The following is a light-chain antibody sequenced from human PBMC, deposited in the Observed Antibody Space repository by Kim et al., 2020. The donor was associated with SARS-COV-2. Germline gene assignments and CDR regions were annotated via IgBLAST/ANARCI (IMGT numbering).Light chain of an antibody. Sequence: SVGDRVSITCRASQTINNWLAWYQQKPGKAPKLLIYKASSLQSGVPSRFSGRGSGTEFTLTISSLQPDDFATYYCQQCDGYSSWTFGQGTKVEIK. V-gene: IGKV1-5*03. CDR1: QTINNW. CDR2: KAS. CDR3: QQCDGYSSWT. J-gene: IGKJ1*01.